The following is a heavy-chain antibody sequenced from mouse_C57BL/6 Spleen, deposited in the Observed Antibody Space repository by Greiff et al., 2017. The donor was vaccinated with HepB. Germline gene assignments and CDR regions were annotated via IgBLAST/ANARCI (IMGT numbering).Heavy chain of an antibody. CDR3: ARNGEDSSGYY. Sequence: QVQLQQSGAELVRPGPSVKLSCKASGYTFTSYWMHWVKQRPGQGLEWIGVIDPSDSYTNYNQKFKGKATLTVDTSSSTAYMQLSSLTSEDSAVYYCARNGEDSSGYYWGQGTTLTVSS. D-gene: IGHD3-2*02. CDR1: GYTFTSYW. J-gene: IGHJ2*01. CDR2: IDPSDSYT. V-gene: IGHV1-59*01.